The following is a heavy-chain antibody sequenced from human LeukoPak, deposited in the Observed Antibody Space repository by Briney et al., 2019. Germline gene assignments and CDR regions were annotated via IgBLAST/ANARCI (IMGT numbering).Heavy chain of an antibody. CDR2: IYPGDSDT. CDR1: GYSFTTYF. CDR3: ARRRYTSGPDY. J-gene: IGHJ4*02. Sequence: PGESLKISCKSSGYSFTTYFIVWVRQIPGKGLEWMGIIYPGDSDTRYSPSFQGQVTISADKSISTAYLQWSSLKASDTAMYYCARRRYTSGPDYWGQGTLVTVSS. D-gene: IGHD6-19*01. V-gene: IGHV5-51*01.